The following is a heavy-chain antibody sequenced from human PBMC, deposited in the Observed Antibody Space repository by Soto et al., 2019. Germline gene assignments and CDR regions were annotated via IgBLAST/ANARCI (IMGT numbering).Heavy chain of an antibody. CDR3: ARDWRLVTYYYGMDV. V-gene: IGHV3-21*01. CDR1: GFTFSSYS. Sequence: SLRLSCAASGFTFSSYSMNWVRQAPGKGLEWVSSISSSSSYIYYADSVQGRFTISRDNAKNSLYLQMNSLRAEDTAVYYCARDWRLVTYYYGMDVWGQGTTVTVS. J-gene: IGHJ6*02. D-gene: IGHD3-10*01. CDR2: ISSSSSYI.